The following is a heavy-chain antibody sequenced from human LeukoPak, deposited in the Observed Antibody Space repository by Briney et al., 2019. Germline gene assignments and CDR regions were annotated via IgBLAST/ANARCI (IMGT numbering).Heavy chain of an antibody. J-gene: IGHJ5*02. D-gene: IGHD1-26*01. CDR2: IYPGDSGT. V-gene: IGHV5-51*01. CDR1: GYSFTSYW. Sequence: GESLKISCKGSGYSFTSYWIGWVRQMPGKGLGWMGIIYPGDSGTRYSPSFQGQVTISADKSISTAYLQWSSLKASDTAMYYCARAIPTLVGATNWFDPWAREPWSPSPQ. CDR3: ARAIPTLVGATNWFDP.